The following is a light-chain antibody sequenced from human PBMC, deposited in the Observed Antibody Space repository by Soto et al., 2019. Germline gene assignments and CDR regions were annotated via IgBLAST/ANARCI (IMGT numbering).Light chain of an antibody. CDR1: QSLVHSDGNTY. V-gene: IGKV2-24*01. CDR2: KIS. J-gene: IGKJ1*01. CDR3: MQATQFSWT. Sequence: DIVMTQTPLSSPVTLGQPASISCRSSQSLVHSDGNTYLSWLHQRPGQPPRLLIYKISKRFSGVPDRISGSGAGTEFTLKISRVEAEDVGVYYCMQATQFSWTFGQGTKVEI.